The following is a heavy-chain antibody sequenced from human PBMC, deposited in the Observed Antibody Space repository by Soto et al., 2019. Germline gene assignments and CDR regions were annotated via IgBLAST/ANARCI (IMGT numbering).Heavy chain of an antibody. CDR2: INPNSGNT. V-gene: IGHV1-2*02. J-gene: IGHJ4*02. CDR1: GYTFTRFH. Sequence: ASVKVSCKASGYTFTRFHTHWVRQAPGQGLEWMGIINPNSGNTNYAQKFQGRVTMTRDTSTSTAYMELSRLRSDDTAVYYCAREGQPTNYYDSSGYYDYWGQGTLVTVSS. CDR3: AREGQPTNYYDSSGYYDY. D-gene: IGHD3-22*01.